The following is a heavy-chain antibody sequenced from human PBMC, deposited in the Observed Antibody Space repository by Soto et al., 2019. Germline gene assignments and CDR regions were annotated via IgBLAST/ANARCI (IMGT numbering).Heavy chain of an antibody. J-gene: IGHJ6*02. V-gene: IGHV5-51*01. CDR3: ARAGYCSGGSCRMNYYYYGMDV. CDR2: IYPGDSDT. Sequence: VESLKISCNGSGYSFTSYWIGWVRQMPGKGLEWMGIIYPGDSDTRYSPSFQGQVTISADKSISTAYLQWSSLKASDTAMYYCARAGYCSGGSCRMNYYYYGMDVWGQGTTVTVSS. CDR1: GYSFTSYW. D-gene: IGHD2-15*01.